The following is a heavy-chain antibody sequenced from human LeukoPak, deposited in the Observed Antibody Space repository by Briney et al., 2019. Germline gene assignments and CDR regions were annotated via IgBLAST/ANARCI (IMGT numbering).Heavy chain of an antibody. CDR1: GFTSSDSY. Sequence: GGSLRLSCSASGFTSSDSYMTWIRQAPGKGLEWVSYISRGGSTMYYVDSVKGRFIVSRDNAKNSLYLQMNSLRVEDTAVYFCASHNSDHYSPGDYWGQGTLVTVSS. CDR2: ISRGGSTM. V-gene: IGHV3-11*01. CDR3: ASHNSDHYSPGDY. J-gene: IGHJ4*02. D-gene: IGHD2/OR15-2a*01.